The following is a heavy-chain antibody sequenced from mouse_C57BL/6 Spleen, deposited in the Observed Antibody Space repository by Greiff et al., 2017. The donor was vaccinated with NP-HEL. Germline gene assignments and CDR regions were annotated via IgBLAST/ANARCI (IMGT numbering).Heavy chain of an antibody. D-gene: IGHD1-1*01. CDR2: IYPGDGDT. CDR1: GYAFSSSW. J-gene: IGHJ1*03. Sequence: VQLQESGPELVKPGASVKISCKASGYAFSSSWMNWVKQRPGKGLEWIGRIYPGDGDTNYNGKFKGKATLTADKSSSTAYMQLSSLTSEDSAVYFCARERVAYYGSSYAYFDVWGTGTTVTVSS. V-gene: IGHV1-82*01. CDR3: ARERVAYYGSSYAYFDV.